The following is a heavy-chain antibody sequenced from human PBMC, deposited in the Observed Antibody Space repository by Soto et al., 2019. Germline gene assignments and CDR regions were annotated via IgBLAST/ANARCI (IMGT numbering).Heavy chain of an antibody. D-gene: IGHD2-2*01. CDR3: ARDVIVVLKAATNNWFDT. CDR1: GGSISSGGYY. CDR2: IYYSGST. J-gene: IGHJ5*02. Sequence: PSETLSLTCTVSGGSISSGGYYWSWIRQHPGKGLEWIGYIYYSGSTYYNPSLKSRVTISVDTSKNQFSLKLSSVTAADTAVYYCARDVIVVLKAATNNWFDTWGQGTLVTVSS. V-gene: IGHV4-31*03.